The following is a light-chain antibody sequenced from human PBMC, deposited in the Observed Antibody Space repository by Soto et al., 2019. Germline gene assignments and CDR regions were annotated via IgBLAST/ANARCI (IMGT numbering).Light chain of an antibody. V-gene: IGKV3-20*01. CDR1: QTITGRS. CDR3: QQYQNSRT. CDR2: SIS. Sequence: IVLTQSPATLSLSPGERATLSCRASQTITGRSLAWYQQKPGQAPRLLVTSISNRATGIPDRFSGSGSGADSTLTISRLEPEDFAVYYCQQYQNSRTFGQGTKV. J-gene: IGKJ1*01.